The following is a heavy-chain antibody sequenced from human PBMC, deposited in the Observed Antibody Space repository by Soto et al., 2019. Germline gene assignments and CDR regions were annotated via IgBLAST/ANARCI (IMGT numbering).Heavy chain of an antibody. CDR2: VSANGQGI. CDR1: GFTFSSSA. Sequence: EVQLLESGGGLVQPGGSLRLSCAASGFTFSSSAISWVRQAQGKGLEWVSAVSANGQGIYYADSVRGRFTISRDNSKNTVCLHIDSLSAEDTAVYYCAKDRHYPRDYFHYWGQGTLVTVSS. V-gene: IGHV3-23*01. J-gene: IGHJ4*02. CDR3: AKDRHYPRDYFHY. D-gene: IGHD3-10*01.